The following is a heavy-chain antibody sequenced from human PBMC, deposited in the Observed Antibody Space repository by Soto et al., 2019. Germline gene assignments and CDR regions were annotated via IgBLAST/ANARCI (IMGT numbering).Heavy chain of an antibody. CDR3: ARGPGFWSGYRWTDYYYYGMDV. Sequence: PSETLSLTSAVSGGAVRSGRYFWSWIRQPPGKGLEWIGYIYYSGSTYYNPSLKSRVTISVDTSKNQFSLKLSSVTAADTAVYYCARGPGFWSGYRWTDYYYYGMDVWGQGTTVTVSS. D-gene: IGHD3-3*01. CDR1: GGAVRSGRYF. CDR2: IYYSGST. J-gene: IGHJ6*02. V-gene: IGHV4-31*11.